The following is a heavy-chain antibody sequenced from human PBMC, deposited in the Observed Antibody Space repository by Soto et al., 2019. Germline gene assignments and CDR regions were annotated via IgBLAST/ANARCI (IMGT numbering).Heavy chain of an antibody. CDR1: GFTFSTYG. J-gene: IGHJ4*02. Sequence: PGGSLRLSCAASGFTFSTYGMHWVRQAPGKGLEWVALISYDGSNKYYADSVKGRFTISRDNSKNTLYLQMNSLRAEDTAVYYCAKHKYRSSWGHFDDWGQGTLVTVSS. CDR3: AKHKYRSSWGHFDD. CDR2: ISYDGSNK. D-gene: IGHD6-13*01. V-gene: IGHV3-30*18.